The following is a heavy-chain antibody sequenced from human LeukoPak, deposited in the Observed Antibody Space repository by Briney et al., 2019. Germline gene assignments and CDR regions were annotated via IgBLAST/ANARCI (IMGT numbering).Heavy chain of an antibody. Sequence: SETLSLTCTVSGGSISSSSYYWGWIRQPPGKGLEWIGTIYYSGSTNYNPSLKSRVTISVDTSKNQFSLKLSSVTAADTAVYYCAATLYYDLVDWGQGTLVTVSS. J-gene: IGHJ4*02. CDR2: IYYSGST. D-gene: IGHD3-22*01. CDR1: GGSISSSSYY. V-gene: IGHV4-39*07. CDR3: AATLYYDLVD.